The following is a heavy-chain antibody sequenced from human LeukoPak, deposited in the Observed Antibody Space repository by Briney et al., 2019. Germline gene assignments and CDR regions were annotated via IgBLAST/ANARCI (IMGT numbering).Heavy chain of an antibody. J-gene: IGHJ4*02. D-gene: IGHD3-3*01. CDR1: GFTFDDYT. V-gene: IGHV3-43*01. CDR3: AKDRERGSGAYFDY. CDR2: ISWDGGST. Sequence: GRSLRLSCAASGFTFDDYTMHWVRQAPGKGLEWVSLISWDGGSTYYADSVKGRFTISRDNSKNSLYLQMNSLRTEDTALYYCAKDRERGSGAYFDYWGQGTLVTVSS.